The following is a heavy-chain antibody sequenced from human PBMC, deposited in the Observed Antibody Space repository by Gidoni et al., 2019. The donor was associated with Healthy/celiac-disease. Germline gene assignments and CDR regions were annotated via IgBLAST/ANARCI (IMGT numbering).Heavy chain of an antibody. CDR3: AKGGGAYDAFDI. V-gene: IGHV3-23*01. Sequence: EVQLLESGGGLVQPGGSLRLSCAASGFTFSSYAMSWVRQTPGKGLEGVSAISGSGGSTNYADSVKGRFTISRDNSKNTLYLQMNSLRAEDTAVYYCAKGGGAYDAFDIWGQGTMVTVSS. D-gene: IGHD3-16*01. J-gene: IGHJ3*02. CDR1: GFTFSSYA. CDR2: ISGSGGST.